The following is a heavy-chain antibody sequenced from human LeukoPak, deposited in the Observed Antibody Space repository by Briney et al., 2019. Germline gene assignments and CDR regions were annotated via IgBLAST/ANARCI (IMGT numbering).Heavy chain of an antibody. V-gene: IGHV3-33*01. CDR1: GFTFSSYG. J-gene: IGHJ6*02. D-gene: IGHD6-25*01. CDR3: ASLRSGPRYGMDV. Sequence: PGGSLRLSCAASGFTFSSYGMHWVRQAPGKGLEWVAVIWFDGSNKYYADSVKGRFTIYRDNSKNMLYLQMNSLRVEDTAMYYYASLRSGPRYGMDVWGQGTTVTVSS. CDR2: IWFDGSNK.